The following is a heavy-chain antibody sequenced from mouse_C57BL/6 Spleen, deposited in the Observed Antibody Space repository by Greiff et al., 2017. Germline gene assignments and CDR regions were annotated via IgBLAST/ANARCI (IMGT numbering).Heavy chain of an antibody. J-gene: IGHJ1*03. CDR2: IYPSDSET. D-gene: IGHD1-1*01. CDR3: ARWYGSSYRYFDV. Sequence: QVQLQQPGAELVRPGSSVKLSCKASGYTFTSYWMDWVKQRPGQGLEWIGNIYPSDSETHYNQKFKDKATLTVDKSSSTAYMPLSSLTSADSAVYYCARWYGSSYRYFDVWGTGTTVTVSS. V-gene: IGHV1-61*01. CDR1: GYTFTSYW.